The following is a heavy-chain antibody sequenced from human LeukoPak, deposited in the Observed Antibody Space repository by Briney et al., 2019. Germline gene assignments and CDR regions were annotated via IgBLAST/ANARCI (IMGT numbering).Heavy chain of an antibody. V-gene: IGHV4-59*12. CDR2: IYFTGST. Sequence: SETLSLTCTVSGGSITSYYWSWIRQPPGKGLEWIGCIYFTGSTNYNPSLKSRVTLSVDASKNQFSLKLSSVTAADTAVYYCARDAPPLRDPGDSSGWYADYWGQGTLVTVSS. J-gene: IGHJ4*02. D-gene: IGHD6-19*01. CDR3: ARDAPPLRDPGDSSGWYADY. CDR1: GGSITSYY.